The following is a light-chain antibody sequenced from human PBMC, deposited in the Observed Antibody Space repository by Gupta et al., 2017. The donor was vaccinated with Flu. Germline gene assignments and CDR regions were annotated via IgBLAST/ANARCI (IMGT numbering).Light chain of an antibody. CDR1: SSDVGGYNY. CDR2: EVS. Sequence: QSALPQLASVSGSPGQSITISCTGTSSDVGGYNYVSWYQQHPGKAPKLMIYEVSNRPSGVSNRFSGSKSGNTASLTISGRQAEDEADYYCSSYTSSSTRVFGTGTKVTVL. CDR3: SSYTSSSTRV. V-gene: IGLV2-14*01. J-gene: IGLJ1*01.